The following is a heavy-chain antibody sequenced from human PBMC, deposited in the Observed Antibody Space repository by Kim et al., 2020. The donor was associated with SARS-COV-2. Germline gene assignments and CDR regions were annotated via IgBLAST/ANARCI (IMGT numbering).Heavy chain of an antibody. D-gene: IGHD3-3*01. Sequence: SETLSLTCTVSGYSVSTDYYWGWIRQPPGKGLEWIGSIYHTGKTYYNPYLKSRVTISIDTSRNQFSLKVNSVTAADTAMYYCQRMVRSGPFDHWGQGTLVTVSS. CDR3: QRMVRSGPFDH. V-gene: IGHV4-38-2*02. CDR1: GYSVSTDYY. CDR2: IYHTGKT. J-gene: IGHJ4*02.